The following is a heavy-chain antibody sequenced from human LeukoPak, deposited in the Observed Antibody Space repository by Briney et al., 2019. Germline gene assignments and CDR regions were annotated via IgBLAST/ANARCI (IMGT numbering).Heavy chain of an antibody. CDR1: GGLTGSGTYY. V-gene: IGHV4-34*01. CDR3: ARPAVDTAMEGWFDP. D-gene: IGHD5-18*01. Sequence: SETLSLTCTVSGGLTGSGTYYWSWIRQPPGKGLEWIGEINHSGSTNYNPSLKSRVTISVDTSKNQFSLKLSSVTAADTAVYYCARPAVDTAMEGWFDPWGQGTLVTVSS. CDR2: INHSGST. J-gene: IGHJ5*02.